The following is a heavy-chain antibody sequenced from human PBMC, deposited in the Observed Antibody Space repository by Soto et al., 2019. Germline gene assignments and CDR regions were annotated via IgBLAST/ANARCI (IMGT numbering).Heavy chain of an antibody. CDR3: ATRLDGYSSARFDY. CDR1: GGTFSRDA. Sequence: SVKVSCKASGGTFSRDAISWVRQAPGQGLEWMGGIIPIFGTANYAQKFQGRVTITADESTSTAYMELSSLRSEDTAVYYCATRLDGYSSARFDYWGQGTLVTVSS. J-gene: IGHJ4*02. D-gene: IGHD6-19*01. V-gene: IGHV1-69*13. CDR2: IIPIFGTA.